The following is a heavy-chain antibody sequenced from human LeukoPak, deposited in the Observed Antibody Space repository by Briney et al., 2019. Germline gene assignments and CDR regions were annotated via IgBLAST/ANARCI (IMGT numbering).Heavy chain of an antibody. V-gene: IGHV3-30-3*01. D-gene: IGHD3-3*01. CDR3: ARVLRRLLDQPWDY. CDR1: GFTFSSYA. Sequence: GGSLRLSCAASGFTFSSYAMHWVRQAPGKGLEWVAVISYDGSNKYYADSVKGRFTISRDNSKNTLYLQMNSLRAEDTAVYYCARVLRRLLDQPWDYWGQGTLVTVSS. J-gene: IGHJ4*02. CDR2: ISYDGSNK.